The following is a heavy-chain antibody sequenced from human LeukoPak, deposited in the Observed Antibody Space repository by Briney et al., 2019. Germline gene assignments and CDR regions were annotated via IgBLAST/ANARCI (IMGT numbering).Heavy chain of an antibody. J-gene: IGHJ3*02. CDR3: ARVRIAAASNEGAFDI. D-gene: IGHD6-13*01. CDR1: GFTFSDYY. Sequence: GGSLRLSCAASGFTFSDYYMSWIRQAPGKGLEWVSYISSSGSTIYYADSVKGRFTISRDNAKNSLYLQMNSLRAEDTAVYYCARVRIAAASNEGAFDIWGQGTMVTVSS. CDR2: ISSSGSTI. V-gene: IGHV3-11*01.